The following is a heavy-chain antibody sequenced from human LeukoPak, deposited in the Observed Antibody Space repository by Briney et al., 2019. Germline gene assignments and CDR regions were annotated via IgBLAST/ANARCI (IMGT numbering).Heavy chain of an antibody. Sequence: GRSLRLSCAAPGFTFSSYGMHWVRQAPGKGLEWVAVISYDGSNKYYADSVKGRFTISRDNSKNTLYLQMNSLRAEDTAVYYCAKDGGIVVASHDAFDIWGQGTMVTVSS. CDR2: ISYDGSNK. CDR1: GFTFSSYG. CDR3: AKDGGIVVASHDAFDI. J-gene: IGHJ3*02. D-gene: IGHD3-22*01. V-gene: IGHV3-30*18.